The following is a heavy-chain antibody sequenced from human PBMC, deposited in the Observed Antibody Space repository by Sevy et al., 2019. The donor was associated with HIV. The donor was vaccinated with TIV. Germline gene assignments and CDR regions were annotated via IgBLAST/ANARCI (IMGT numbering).Heavy chain of an antibody. J-gene: IGHJ6*02. CDR3: ARGCSSTSCLWGLDV. D-gene: IGHD2-2*01. CDR1: GFTFRSYW. V-gene: IGHV3-7*04. CDR2: IKVDGREK. Sequence: GGSLRLSCAVSGFTFRSYWMSWVRQAPGKGLEWVAHIKVDGREKYPVDSVNGRFTISGDNAKNSLFLQINSLRVEDTAVDYCARGCSSTSCLWGLDVWDQGTAVTVSS.